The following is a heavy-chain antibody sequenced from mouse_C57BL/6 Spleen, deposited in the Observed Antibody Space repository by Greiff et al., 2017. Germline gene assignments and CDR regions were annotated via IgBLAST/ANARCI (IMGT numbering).Heavy chain of an antibody. V-gene: IGHV1-47*01. J-gene: IGHJ1*03. CDR2: FHPYNDDT. CDR1: GYTFTTYP. Sequence: VQLVESGAELVKPGASVKMSCKASGYTFTTYPIEWMKQNHGKSLEWIGNFHPYNDDTKYNEKFKGKATLTVEKSSSTVYLELSRLTSDDSAVYYCARRAYGSSYDWYFDVWGTEATVTVSS. CDR3: ARRAYGSSYDWYFDV. D-gene: IGHD1-1*01.